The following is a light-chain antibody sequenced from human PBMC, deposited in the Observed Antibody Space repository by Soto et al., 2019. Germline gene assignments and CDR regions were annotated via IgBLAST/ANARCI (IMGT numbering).Light chain of an antibody. CDR2: DAS. V-gene: IGKV1-5*01. Sequence: DIRMTQSPSTLSAFVGDRVTITCRASQSISLSLAWYQQKPGKAPDLLISDASNLERGVPSRFSGSGSGTELPLTISSLQPDDFATYYCQQYNSYWTFGPGTKVDI. CDR1: QSISLS. J-gene: IGKJ1*01. CDR3: QQYNSYWT.